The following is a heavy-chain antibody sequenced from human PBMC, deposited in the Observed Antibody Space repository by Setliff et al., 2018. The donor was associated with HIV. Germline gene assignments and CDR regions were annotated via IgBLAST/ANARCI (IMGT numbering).Heavy chain of an antibody. D-gene: IGHD3-22*01. CDR1: GFSFISSA. Sequence: SVKVSCKASGFSFISSAMQWVRQARGQRLEWIGWIVVDSGNTNYAQKFQERVTITRDMSTSTAYMELSSLRSEDTAVYYCAALYYDSSGCYPGAFDIWGRGTMVTVSS. V-gene: IGHV1-58*02. J-gene: IGHJ3*02. CDR2: IVVDSGNT. CDR3: AALYYDSSGCYPGAFDI.